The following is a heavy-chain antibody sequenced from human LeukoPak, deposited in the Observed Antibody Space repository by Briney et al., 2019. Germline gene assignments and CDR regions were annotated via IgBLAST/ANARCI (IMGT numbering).Heavy chain of an antibody. CDR3: ARPLMPGGYFDL. D-gene: IGHD2-15*01. Sequence: GGSLRLSCAASGFTFNTYAMSWVRQAPGKGLEWVSAITGGGTSTYHADSVKGRFTISRDNSKNSLYLQMNSLRAEDTAVYYCARPLMPGGYFDLWGRGTLVTVSA. CDR2: ITGGGTST. CDR1: GFTFNTYA. J-gene: IGHJ2*01. V-gene: IGHV3-23*01.